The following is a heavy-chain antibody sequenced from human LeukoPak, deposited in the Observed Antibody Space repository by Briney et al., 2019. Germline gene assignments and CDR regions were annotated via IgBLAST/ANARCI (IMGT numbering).Heavy chain of an antibody. J-gene: IGHJ4*02. D-gene: IGHD3-16*01. CDR1: GSTFSSYA. CDR3: AKEALGIVFEY. Sequence: GGSLRLSCAASGSTFSSYAMSWVRQAPGKGLEWVSAISGSGDNTYYADSVKGRFTISRDSSKNTLYLQMNSLRVEDTAVYYCAKEALGIVFEYWGQGTLVTVSS. CDR2: ISGSGDNT. V-gene: IGHV3-23*01.